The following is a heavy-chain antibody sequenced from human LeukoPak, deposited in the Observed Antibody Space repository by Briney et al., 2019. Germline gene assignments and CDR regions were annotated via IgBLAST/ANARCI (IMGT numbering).Heavy chain of an antibody. CDR3: ARVGGSCGWKPGGGYVY. J-gene: IGHJ4*02. CDR1: GFTLSNYE. CDR2: FCSSSSYT. D-gene: IGHD6-19*01. Sequence: GGSLTLSCAASGFTLSNYEMNWVRQAPGKGLVWVSYFCSSSSYTNYADSVKGRFIISRENAKNSLYLQMNGLRAEETAVYYCARVGGSCGWKPGGGYVYWGQGTLVTVSS. V-gene: IGHV3-11*06.